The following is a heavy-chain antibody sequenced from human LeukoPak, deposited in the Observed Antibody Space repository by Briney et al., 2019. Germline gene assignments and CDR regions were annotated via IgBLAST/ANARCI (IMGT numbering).Heavy chain of an antibody. Sequence: GGCLRLAWAAAGFTFSSYWMDWVGQAPGKGPGWVSRIARDGPGTIYADYVKGRFTISRDDAKNTLDLQMNMLRADDTAVYYCVSDDSTARGDYWGQGTLVTVSS. D-gene: IGHD2-2*01. J-gene: IGHJ4*02. CDR3: VSDDSTARGDY. CDR1: GFTFSSYW. CDR2: IARDGPGT. V-gene: IGHV3-74*01.